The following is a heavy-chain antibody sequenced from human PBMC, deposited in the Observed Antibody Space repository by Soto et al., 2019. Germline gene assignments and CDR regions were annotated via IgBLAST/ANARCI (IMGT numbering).Heavy chain of an antibody. CDR1: GFTFSSFW. J-gene: IGHJ4*02. D-gene: IGHD3-10*01. Sequence: EVQLVESGGGLVQPGGSLRLSCAVSGFTFSSFWMHWVRQAPGEGLVWVSRINTDGSSTSYADSVKGRFTISRDNAKKTRYIQMNTLRFEDTAMYYCAKRGVATFVFSYWGQGTLVTVSS. CDR3: AKRGVATFVFSY. CDR2: INTDGSST. V-gene: IGHV3-74*01.